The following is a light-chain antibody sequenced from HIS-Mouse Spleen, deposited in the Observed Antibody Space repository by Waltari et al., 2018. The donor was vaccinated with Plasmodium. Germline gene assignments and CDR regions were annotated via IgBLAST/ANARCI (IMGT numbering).Light chain of an antibody. CDR2: EDS. CDR1: ALPKKY. CDR3: YSTDSSGNHRV. Sequence: SYELTQPPSVSVSPGQTARITCSGDALPKKYAYCYQQKSRQAPVLVIYEDSKRPSGTPERFAGSSAGTMSTLTISGAQVEEEADYYCYSTDSSGNHRVFGGGTKLTVL. J-gene: IGLJ3*02. V-gene: IGLV3-10*01.